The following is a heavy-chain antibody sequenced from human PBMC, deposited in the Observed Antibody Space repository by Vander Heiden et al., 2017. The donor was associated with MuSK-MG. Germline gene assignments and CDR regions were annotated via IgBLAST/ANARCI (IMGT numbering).Heavy chain of an antibody. D-gene: IGHD2-15*01. J-gene: IGHJ4*02. Sequence: QVQLQDSGPGLVKPSETLSPTCTVSGGSLSSYYCLWIRQPARQGLAWIGSTYTGGGTSYNPSLKSRVTMSVDTSKNQFSLNLNSVTAADTAAYYCARDYLPGSYYAPHYDGGQGTLVTVSS. V-gene: IGHV4-4*07. CDR3: ARDYLPGSYYAPHYD. CDR2: TYTGGGT. CDR1: GGSLSSYY.